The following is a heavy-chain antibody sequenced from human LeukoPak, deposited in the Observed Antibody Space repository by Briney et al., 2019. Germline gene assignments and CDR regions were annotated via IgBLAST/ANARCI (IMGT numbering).Heavy chain of an antibody. Sequence: GGSLRLSCAASGFTFSSYWMSWVRQAPGKGLEWVANIKEDGTTIYYVDSVKGRFTISRDNAENSLYLQMNSVRDEDTAVYYCARVVDYGWFDPWGQGTLVAVSS. CDR3: ARVVDYGWFDP. J-gene: IGHJ5*02. V-gene: IGHV3-7*01. CDR1: GFTFSSYW. D-gene: IGHD3-16*01. CDR2: IKEDGTTI.